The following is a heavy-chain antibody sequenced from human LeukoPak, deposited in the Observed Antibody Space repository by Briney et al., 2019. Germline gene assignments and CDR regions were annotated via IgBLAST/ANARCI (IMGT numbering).Heavy chain of an antibody. CDR1: GYTFTGYY. J-gene: IGHJ3*02. Sequence: GASVKVSCKASGYTFTGYYMHWVRQAPGQGLEWMGWINPNSGGTNYAQKFQGRVTMTRDTSISTAYMELSRLRSDDTAMYYCARVSYYYDSSGYYVNDAFDIWGQGTMVTVSS. CDR3: ARVSYYYDSSGYYVNDAFDI. D-gene: IGHD3-22*01. CDR2: INPNSGGT. V-gene: IGHV1-2*02.